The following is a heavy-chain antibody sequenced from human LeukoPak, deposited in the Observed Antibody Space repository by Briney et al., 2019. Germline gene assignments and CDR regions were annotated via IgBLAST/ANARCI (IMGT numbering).Heavy chain of an antibody. J-gene: IGHJ5*02. CDR3: VRVLITYLGWFDP. CDR1: GGSISSYY. CDR2: IYYSGST. V-gene: IGHV4-59*01. Sequence: SETLSLTCTVSGGSISSYYWSWIRQPPGKGLEWIGYIYYSGSTNYNPSLKSRVTISVDTSKNQFSLKLSSVTAADTAVYYCVRVLITYLGWFDPWGQGTLVTVSS. D-gene: IGHD3-16*01.